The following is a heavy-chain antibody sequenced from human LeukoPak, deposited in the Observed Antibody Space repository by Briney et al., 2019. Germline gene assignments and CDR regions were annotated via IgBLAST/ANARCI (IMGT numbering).Heavy chain of an antibody. D-gene: IGHD3-10*01. CDR2: ISSSGSTL. CDR1: GFTFSSFE. V-gene: IGHV3-48*03. Sequence: GGSLRLSCVVSGFTFSSFEMNWVRQAPGRGLEWVSYISSSGSTLYYADSVKGRFSISRGNAKNSLYLQMNSLRAEDTAVYYCVRGLDYNVAWVYWGQGTLVTVSS. CDR3: VRGLDYNVAWVY. J-gene: IGHJ4*02.